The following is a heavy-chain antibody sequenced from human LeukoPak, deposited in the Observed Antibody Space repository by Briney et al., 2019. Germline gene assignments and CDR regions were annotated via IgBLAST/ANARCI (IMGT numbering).Heavy chain of an antibody. J-gene: IGHJ6*02. CDR1: GYTFTGYY. CDR2: ISAYNGNT. Sequence: ASVKVSCKASGYTFTGYYMHWVRQAPGQGLEWMGWISAYNGNTNYAQKLQGRVTMTTDTSTSTAYMELRSLRSDDTAVYYCARDIVVVPAAMDYYYYGMDVWGQGTTVTVSS. D-gene: IGHD2-2*01. V-gene: IGHV1-18*04. CDR3: ARDIVVVPAAMDYYYYGMDV.